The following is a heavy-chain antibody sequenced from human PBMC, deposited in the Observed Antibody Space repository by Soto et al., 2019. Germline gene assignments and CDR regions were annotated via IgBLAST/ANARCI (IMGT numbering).Heavy chain of an antibody. J-gene: IGHJ4*02. Sequence: PSETLSLTCTVSGGSISSGDYYWSWIRQPPGKGLEWIGYIYYSGSTYYNPSLKSRVTISVDTSKNQFSLKLSSVTAADTAVYYCARDSSGPGYSYGKFDYWGQGALVTVSS. D-gene: IGHD5-18*01. V-gene: IGHV4-30-4*01. CDR1: GGSISSGDYY. CDR3: ARDSSGPGYSYGKFDY. CDR2: IYYSGST.